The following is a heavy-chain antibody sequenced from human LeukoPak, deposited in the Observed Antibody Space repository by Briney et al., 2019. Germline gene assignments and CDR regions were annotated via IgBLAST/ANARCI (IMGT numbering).Heavy chain of an antibody. CDR2: IKQDGSEQ. CDR1: GFTFSSYA. CDR3: AKGGWYPDF. Sequence: GGSLRLSCAASGFTFSSYAMHWVRQAPGKGLEWVAYIKQDGSEQFYVDSVKGRFTISRDNAKNSLDLQMNSLKAEDTAVYYCAKGGWYPDFWGQGSLVTVSS. D-gene: IGHD6-19*01. V-gene: IGHV3-7*01. J-gene: IGHJ4*02.